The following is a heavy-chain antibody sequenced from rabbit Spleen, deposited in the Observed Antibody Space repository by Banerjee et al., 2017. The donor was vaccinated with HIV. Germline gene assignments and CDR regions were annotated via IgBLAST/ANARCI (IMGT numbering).Heavy chain of an antibody. CDR3: SRDGVGGRRCAGYALNL. Sequence: LVESGGGLVQPGESLKLSCKASGIDFSSFGINWVRQAPGKGPEWIAYIYPGFGIRDSASWAKGRFTISKTSSSTVTLQMTSLTAADAATYFCSRDGVGGRRCAGYALNLWGPGTLVTVS. J-gene: IGHJ4*01. CDR1: GIDFSSFG. V-gene: IGHV1S45*01. CDR2: IYPGFGIR. D-gene: IGHD5-1*01.